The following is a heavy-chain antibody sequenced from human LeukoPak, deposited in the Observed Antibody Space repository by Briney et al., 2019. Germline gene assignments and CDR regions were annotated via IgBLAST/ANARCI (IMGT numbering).Heavy chain of an antibody. CDR3: ARHNYDFWSGNNWFDP. J-gene: IGHJ5*02. V-gene: IGHV4-59*01. CDR2: ISDSGST. Sequence: SETLSLTCTVSGGSISSYYWSWIRQPPGKGLEWIGYISDSGSTNYNPSLKSRVTMSVDTSKNQFSLKLSPVTAADPAVYYCARHNYDFWSGNNWFDPWGQGTLVTVSS. D-gene: IGHD3-3*01. CDR1: GGSISSYY.